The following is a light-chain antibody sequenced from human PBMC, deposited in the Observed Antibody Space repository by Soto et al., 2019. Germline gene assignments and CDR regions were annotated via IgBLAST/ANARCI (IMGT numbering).Light chain of an antibody. CDR2: AAS. Sequence: MKMYLSPAALSASVGARVTLTGRASQGISNHLAWYQQKPGKVPKLLIYAASTLQSVVSSRFSGSGSGTDFTLTISSLQPEDGATYYCQKYNIAPQTFGPGTNVDIK. V-gene: IGKV1-27*01. CDR1: QGISNH. J-gene: IGKJ3*01. CDR3: QKYNIAPQT.